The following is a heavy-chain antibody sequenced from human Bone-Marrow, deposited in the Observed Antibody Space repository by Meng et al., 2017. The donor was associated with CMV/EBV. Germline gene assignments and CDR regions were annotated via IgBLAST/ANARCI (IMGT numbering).Heavy chain of an antibody. CDR3: AREGVSRVLFENSTLRNFYYYYYGMDV. CDR2: ISSSSSYI. CDR1: GFTFSSYA. J-gene: IGHJ6*02. V-gene: IGHV3-21*04. D-gene: IGHD2-15*01. Sequence: GESLKISCAASGFTFSSYAMSWVRQAPGKGLEWVSSISSSSSYIYYADSVKGRFTISRDNAKNSLYLQMNSLRSEDTAVYYCAREGVSRVLFENSTLRNFYYYYYGMDVWGQGTTVTVSS.